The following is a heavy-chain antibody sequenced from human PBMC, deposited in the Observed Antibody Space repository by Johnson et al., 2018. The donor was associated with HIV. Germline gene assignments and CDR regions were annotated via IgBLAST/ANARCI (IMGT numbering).Heavy chain of an antibody. D-gene: IGHD2/OR15-2a*01. V-gene: IGHV3-66*02. CDR3: AEGNHGI. Sequence: VRLVESGGGLVQPGGSLRLSCAASGFTFSNYAMSWVRQAPGEGLEWVSIIYSDGVPYYADSVKGRFTISRDNSKNTLYLQMNSLRAEDTAVYYCAEGNHGIWGQGTMVTVSS. J-gene: IGHJ3*02. CDR1: GFTFSNYA. CDR2: IYSDGVP.